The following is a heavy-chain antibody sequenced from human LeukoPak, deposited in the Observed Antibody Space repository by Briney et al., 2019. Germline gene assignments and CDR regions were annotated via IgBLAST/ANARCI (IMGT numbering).Heavy chain of an antibody. J-gene: IGHJ2*01. D-gene: IGHD3-3*01. CDR1: GYTFTSYG. Sequence: GASVKVSCKASGYTFTSYGISWVRQAPGQGLEWMGWISVYNGNTNYAQKLQGRVTMTTDTSTSTAYMELRSLRSDDTAVYYCARDQNFYDFWSGHRPFDLWGRGTLVTVSS. CDR3: ARDQNFYDFWSGHRPFDL. CDR2: ISVYNGNT. V-gene: IGHV1-18*01.